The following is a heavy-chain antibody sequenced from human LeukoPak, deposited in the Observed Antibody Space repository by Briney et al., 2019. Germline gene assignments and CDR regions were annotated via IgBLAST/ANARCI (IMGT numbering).Heavy chain of an antibody. CDR3: AREGALTVTKDAFDI. J-gene: IGHJ3*02. CDR2: ISSTGSTI. Sequence: GGSLRLSCAASGFTLSSYEMSWVRQPPGKGLEWVSYISSTGSTIYYADSVKGRFTISRDNAKNSLYLQMNSLRAEDTAVYYCAREGALTVTKDAFDIWGQGAMVTVSS. V-gene: IGHV3-48*03. D-gene: IGHD4-17*01. CDR1: GFTLSSYE.